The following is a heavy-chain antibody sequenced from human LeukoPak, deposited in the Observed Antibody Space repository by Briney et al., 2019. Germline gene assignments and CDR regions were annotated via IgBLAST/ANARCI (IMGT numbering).Heavy chain of an antibody. CDR2: IYYSGST. V-gene: IGHV4-31*01. CDR1: GGSISSGGYY. Sequence: SETLSLTCTVSGGSISSGGYYWTWIRQHPGKGLEWIGYIYYSGSTYYNPSLKSQVTISVDTSKNQFSLRLSSVTAADTAVYYCALGYCGGGSCYAREYFQYWGQGTLVTVSS. J-gene: IGHJ1*01. CDR3: ALGYCGGGSCYAREYFQY. D-gene: IGHD2-15*01.